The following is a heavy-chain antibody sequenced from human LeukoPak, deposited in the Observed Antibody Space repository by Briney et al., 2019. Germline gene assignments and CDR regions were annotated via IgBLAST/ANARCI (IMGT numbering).Heavy chain of an antibody. CDR3: AGGDSSGRSCIVGAQGYYYYMDV. V-gene: IGHV1-69*05. CDR1: GLNIRYYA. J-gene: IGHJ6*03. D-gene: IGHD1-26*01. Sequence: SVKVCCNASGLNIRYYATNWVRHAPGAGHEWIGWIIPMLGAAQYGQRFQGRVTITTDESTRTASMELTSIRSEDTAVYYCAGGDSSGRSCIVGAQGYYYYMDVWGKGTAVTVSS. CDR2: IIPMLGAA.